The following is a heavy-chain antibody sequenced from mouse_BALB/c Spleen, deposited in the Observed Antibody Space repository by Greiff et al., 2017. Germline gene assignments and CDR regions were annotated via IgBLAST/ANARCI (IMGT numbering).Heavy chain of an antibody. J-gene: IGHJ4*01. V-gene: IGHV6-6*02. D-gene: IGHD1-2*01. CDR2: IRLKSDNYAT. CDR1: GFTFSSYW. CDR3: TRHYYGYGAMDY. Sequence: EVKLEESGGGLVQPGGSMKLSCVASGFTFSSYWMSWVRQSPEKGLEWVAEIRLKSDNYATHYAESVKGKFTISRDDSKSRLYLQMNSLRAEDTGIDYCTRHYYGYGAMDYWGQGTSVTVSS.